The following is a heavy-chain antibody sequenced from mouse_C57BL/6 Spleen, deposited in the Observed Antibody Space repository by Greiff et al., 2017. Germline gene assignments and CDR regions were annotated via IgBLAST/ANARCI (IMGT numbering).Heavy chain of an antibody. CDR3: ARGGDYGNYFDY. D-gene: IGHD2-1*01. V-gene: IGHV1-55*01. CDR2: IYPGSGST. CDR1: GYTFTSYW. J-gene: IGHJ2*01. Sequence: QVQLQQPGAELVKPGASVKMSCKASGYTFTSYWLTWVKQRPGQGLEWIGDIYPGSGSTNYNEKFKSKATLTVDTSSSTAYMQLSSLTSEDSAVYYCARGGDYGNYFDYWGQGTTLTVSS.